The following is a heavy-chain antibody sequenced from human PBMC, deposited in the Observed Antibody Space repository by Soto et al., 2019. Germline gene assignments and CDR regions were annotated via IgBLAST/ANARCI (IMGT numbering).Heavy chain of an antibody. CDR2: IYTGVTT. D-gene: IGHD1-26*01. J-gene: IGHJ2*01. V-gene: IGHV3-66*04. CDR1: GFGVSSSY. CDR3: ARHVGSYRYFDH. Sequence: EVQLVESGGGLVQPGGSLRLSCAASGFGVSSSYMGWIRQAPGKGLEWVSSIYTGVTTYYAESVRGRFTTSTDSSRDTLYLQMNSLRVDDTAMYYCARHVGSYRYFDHWGRGTLVTVSS.